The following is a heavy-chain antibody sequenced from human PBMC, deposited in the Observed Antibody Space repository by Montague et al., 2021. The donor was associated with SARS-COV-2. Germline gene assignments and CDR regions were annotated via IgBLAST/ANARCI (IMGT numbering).Heavy chain of an antibody. CDR1: GFSLNTDGVG. CDR3: ARRYDFYRAEAFDV. CDR2: IYWDGDQ. D-gene: IGHD3-3*01. J-gene: IGHJ3*01. V-gene: IGHV2-5*02. Sequence: PALVKPTQTLTLTCVFSGFSLNTDGVGVAWIRRPPGKALEWLALIYWDGDQRYSPSLKTRVTITKDTSRNRVVLTMTNLDPVDTATYYCARRYDFYRAEAFDVWGQGTMVTVCS.